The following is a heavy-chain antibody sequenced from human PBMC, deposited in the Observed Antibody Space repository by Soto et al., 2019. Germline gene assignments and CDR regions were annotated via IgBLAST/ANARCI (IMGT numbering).Heavy chain of an antibody. CDR1: GFSLSNARMG. J-gene: IGHJ4*02. Sequence: QVTLKESGPVLVKPTETLTLTCTVSGFSLSNARMGVSWIRQPPGKALEWLAHIFSNDEKSYSTSLKSRLTISKDTSKSQVVLTMTNMDPVDIATYYCARMSLHDFWSGYLFDYWGQGTLVTVSS. CDR2: IFSNDEK. V-gene: IGHV2-26*01. D-gene: IGHD3-3*01. CDR3: ARMSLHDFWSGYLFDY.